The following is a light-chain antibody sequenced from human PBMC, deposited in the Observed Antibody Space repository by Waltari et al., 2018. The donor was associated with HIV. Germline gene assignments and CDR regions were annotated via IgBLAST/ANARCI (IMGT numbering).Light chain of an antibody. CDR1: RSNIGITH. CDR2: NNN. Sequence: QSVLTQPPSASGTPGQRVPISCSGSRSNIGITHVYSYQQLPGTAPKLLIYNNNQRPSGVPDRFSGSKSGTSASLAISGLQSEDEADYYCAAWDDSLNGRVFGGGTKLTVL. CDR3: AAWDDSLNGRV. V-gene: IGLV1-44*01. J-gene: IGLJ3*02.